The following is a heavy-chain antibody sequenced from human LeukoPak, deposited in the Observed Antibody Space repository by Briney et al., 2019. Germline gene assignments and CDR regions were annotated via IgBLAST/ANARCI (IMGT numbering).Heavy chain of an antibody. CDR3: AKPLLRFLGILKVDAFDI. J-gene: IGHJ3*02. CDR2: ITNSGTTI. Sequence: PGGSLRLSCAASGFTFTDYYMSWIRQAPGKGLEWVSYITNSGTTIYYADSVKGRFTISRDNSKNTLYLQMNSLRAEDTAVYYCAKPLLRFLGILKVDAFDIWGQGTMVTVSS. CDR1: GFTFTDYY. D-gene: IGHD3-3*01. V-gene: IGHV3-11*01.